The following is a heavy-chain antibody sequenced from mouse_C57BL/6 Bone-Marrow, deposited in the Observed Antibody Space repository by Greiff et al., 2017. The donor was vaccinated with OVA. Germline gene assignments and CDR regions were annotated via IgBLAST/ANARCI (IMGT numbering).Heavy chain of an antibody. CDR2: IDPETGGT. J-gene: IGHJ1*03. D-gene: IGHD1-1*01. CDR3: TRSPTTVVAPYWYFDV. CDR1: GYTFTDYE. V-gene: IGHV1-15*01. Sequence: QVHVKQSGAELVRPGASVTLSCKASGYTFTDYEMHWVKQTPVHGLEWIGAIDPETGGTAYNQKFKGKAILTADKSSSTAYMRLRSLTSEDSAVYYCTRSPTTVVAPYWYFDVWGTGTTVTVSS.